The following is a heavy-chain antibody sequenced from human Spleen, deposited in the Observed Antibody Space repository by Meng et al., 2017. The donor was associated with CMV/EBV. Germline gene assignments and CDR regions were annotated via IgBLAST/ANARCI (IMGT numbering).Heavy chain of an antibody. CDR2: ISSDGSDT. CDR1: GFSLTGYW. Sequence: GESLKISCVASGFSLTGYWMHWVRQTPGKGLVWVSPISSDGSDTRYADSVKGRFTISRDNAKNTLYLQMNSLRAEDTAVYYCARDKAYGMDVWGQGTTVTVSS. V-gene: IGHV3-74*01. J-gene: IGHJ6*02. CDR3: ARDKAYGMDV.